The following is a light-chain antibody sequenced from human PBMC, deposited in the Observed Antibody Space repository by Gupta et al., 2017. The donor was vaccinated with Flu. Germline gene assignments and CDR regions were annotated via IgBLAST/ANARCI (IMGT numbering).Light chain of an antibody. CDR1: QSVSSY. CDR2: DAS. J-gene: IGKJ1*01. Sequence: EIVLTQSPATLSLSPGERATLSCRASQSVSSYLAWYQQKPGQAPRRLIYDASNRGTGIPARFSGSGAWTDFTLTIISLVPEDVSVDYCQQRSNWPPTWTFGQGTKVEIK. V-gene: IGKV3-11*01. CDR3: QQRSNWPPTWT.